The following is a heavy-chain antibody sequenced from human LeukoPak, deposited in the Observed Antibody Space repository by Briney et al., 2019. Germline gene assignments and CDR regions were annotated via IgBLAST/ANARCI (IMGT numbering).Heavy chain of an antibody. CDR2: IYSTGSA. CDR1: GGSINNYY. CDR3: AREAMKNYRSYFDY. J-gene: IGHJ4*02. Sequence: PSETLSLTCSVSGGSINNYYWSWIRQPAGEGLQWVGRIYSTGSANYNPSLKSRVTMSVDTSKNQFSLKLSSVTAADAAVYFCAREAMKNYRSYFDYWGQGTLVTVSS. D-gene: IGHD4-11*01. V-gene: IGHV4-4*07.